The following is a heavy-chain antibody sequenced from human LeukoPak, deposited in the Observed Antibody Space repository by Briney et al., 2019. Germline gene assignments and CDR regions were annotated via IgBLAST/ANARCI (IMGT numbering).Heavy chain of an antibody. J-gene: IGHJ4*02. CDR3: ATEGTIAVAGSLDY. CDR2: FDPEVGAT. Sequence: ASVKVSCTVSGYTLTELSMHWVRQAPGEGLEWRGGFDPEVGATIYAQNFQGRVTMTEDPSTDTAYMELSSLRSEDTAVYYCATEGTIAVAGSLDYWGQGTLVTVSS. CDR1: GYTLTELS. V-gene: IGHV1-24*01. D-gene: IGHD6-19*01.